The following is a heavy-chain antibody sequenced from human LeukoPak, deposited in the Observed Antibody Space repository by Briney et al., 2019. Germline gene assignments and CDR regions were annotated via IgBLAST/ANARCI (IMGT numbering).Heavy chain of an antibody. Sequence: PGRSLRLSCAASGFTFSSYGMHWVRQAPGKGLEWVAVISYDGSNKYYADSVKGRFTISSDNSKNTLYLQMNSLRAEDTAVYYCAKGGRDYYDSSGYYYGYWGQGTLVTVSS. J-gene: IGHJ4*02. CDR3: AKGGRDYYDSSGYYYGY. CDR2: ISYDGSNK. V-gene: IGHV3-30*18. CDR1: GFTFSSYG. D-gene: IGHD3-22*01.